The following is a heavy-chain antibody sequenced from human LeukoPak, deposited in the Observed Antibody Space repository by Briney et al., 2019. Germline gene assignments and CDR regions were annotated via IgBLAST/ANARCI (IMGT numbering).Heavy chain of an antibody. J-gene: IGHJ4*02. V-gene: IGHV1-2*02. CDR1: GYTFTGYY. CDR2: INPNSGGT. D-gene: IGHD3-10*01. Sequence: ASVKVSCKASGYTFTGYYMHWVRQAPGQGLEWMGWINPNSGGTNYAQKFQGRVTMTRDTSISTAYMELSRLRSDDTAVYYCARLNRGELLWFGEESDYWGQGTLVTVSS. CDR3: ARLNRGELLWFGEESDY.